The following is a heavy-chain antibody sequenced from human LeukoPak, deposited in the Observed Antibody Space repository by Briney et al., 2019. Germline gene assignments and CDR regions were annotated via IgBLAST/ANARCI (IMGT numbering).Heavy chain of an antibody. CDR2: INPNSGGT. CDR3: ARAPWSRGGDAFDI. V-gene: IGHV1-2*02. D-gene: IGHD2-8*02. Sequence: ASVKVSCKASGYTFTGYYMHWVRQAPGQGLEWMGWINPNSGGTNYAQKFQGRVTMTRDTSISTAYMELSRLRSDDTAVYYCARAPWSRGGDAFDIWGQGTMVTVSS. CDR1: GYTFTGYY. J-gene: IGHJ3*02.